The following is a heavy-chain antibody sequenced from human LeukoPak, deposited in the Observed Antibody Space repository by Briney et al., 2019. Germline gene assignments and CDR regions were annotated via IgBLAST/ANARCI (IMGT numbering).Heavy chain of an antibody. V-gene: IGHV4-31*03. J-gene: IGHJ5*02. D-gene: IGHD6-13*01. CDR2: IYYSGST. Sequence: SQTLSLTCTVSGGSISSGSYFWSWIRQHAGKGLEWIGYIYYSGSTYYNPSLKSRVTISIDTSKNQFSLNLSSVTAADTAVYYCARWSSWNWFDPWGQGTLVTVSS. CDR3: ARWSSWNWFDP. CDR1: GGSISSGSYF.